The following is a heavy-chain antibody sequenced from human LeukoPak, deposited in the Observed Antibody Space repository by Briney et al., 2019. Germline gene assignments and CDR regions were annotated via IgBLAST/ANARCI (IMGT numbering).Heavy chain of an antibody. J-gene: IGHJ4*02. CDR2: IIPIFGTA. CDR1: GGTFGSYG. Sequence: GASVKVSCKASGGTFGSYGITWVRQAPGQGLEWIGGIIPIFGTANYAQKFQGRVTITTDESTSTAYMELSSLRSEDTAVYYCARVAVGGDYSGAPDYWGQGTLVTISS. V-gene: IGHV1-69*05. CDR3: ARVAVGGDYSGAPDY. D-gene: IGHD4-11*01.